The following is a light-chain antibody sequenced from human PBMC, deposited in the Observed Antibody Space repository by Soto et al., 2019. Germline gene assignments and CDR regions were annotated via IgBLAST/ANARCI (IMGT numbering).Light chain of an antibody. CDR1: SSDVGGYNY. J-gene: IGLJ2*01. V-gene: IGLV2-14*01. Sequence: QSALTQPASVSGSPGKSITISCTGTSSDVGGYNYVSWYQQHPGKAPKLMIYEVSNRPSGVSNRFSGSKSGNTASLTISGLHAEDEADYFCSSYTSSSNLVVFGVETKVTVL. CDR2: EVS. CDR3: SSYTSSSNLVV.